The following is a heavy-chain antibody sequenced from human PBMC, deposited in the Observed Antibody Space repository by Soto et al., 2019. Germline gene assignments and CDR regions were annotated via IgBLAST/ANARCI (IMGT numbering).Heavy chain of an antibody. V-gene: IGHV1-69*13. CDR1: GGTFSSYA. CDR3: ATAFYDFWSGYPLHYYYYMDV. J-gene: IGHJ6*03. CDR2: IIPIFGTA. Sequence: ASVKVSCKASGGTFSSYAISWVRQAPGQGLEWMGGIIPIFGTANYAQKFQGRVTITADESTSTAYMELSSLRSEDTAVYYCATAFYDFWSGYPLHYYYYMDVWGKGTTVTVSS. D-gene: IGHD3-3*01.